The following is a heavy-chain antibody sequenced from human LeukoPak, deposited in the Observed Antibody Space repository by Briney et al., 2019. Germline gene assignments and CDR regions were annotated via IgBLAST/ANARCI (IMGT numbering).Heavy chain of an antibody. CDR3: ARISAAAGTLDWGIFDY. J-gene: IGHJ4*02. CDR2: ISAYNGNT. Sequence: GASVKVSCKASGYTFTSYGISWVRQAPGQGLEWMGWISAYNGNTNYAQKFQGRVTMTRDTSISTAYMELSRLRSDDTAVYYCARISAAAGTLDWGIFDYWGQGTLVTVSS. D-gene: IGHD6-13*01. CDR1: GYTFTSYG. V-gene: IGHV1-18*01.